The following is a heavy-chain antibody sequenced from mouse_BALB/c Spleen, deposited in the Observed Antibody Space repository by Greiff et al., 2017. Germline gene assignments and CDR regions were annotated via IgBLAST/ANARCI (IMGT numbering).Heavy chain of an antibody. CDR1: GYSITSDYA. V-gene: IGHV3-2*02. CDR3: ARRSTGTGFAY. J-gene: IGHJ3*01. Sequence: EGKLVESGPGLVKPSQSLSLTCTVTGYSITSDYAWNWIRQFPGNKLEWMGYISYSGSTSYNPSLKSRISITRDTSKNQFFLQLNSVTTEDTATYYCARRSTGTGFAYWGQGTLVTVSA. CDR2: ISYSGST. D-gene: IGHD4-1*02.